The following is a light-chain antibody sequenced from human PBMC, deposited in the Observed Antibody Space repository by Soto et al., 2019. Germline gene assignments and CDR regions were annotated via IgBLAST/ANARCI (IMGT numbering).Light chain of an antibody. CDR1: QSILYSSNNNNY. V-gene: IGKV4-1*01. J-gene: IGKJ1*01. CDR2: WAS. Sequence: DIVMTQSPDSLAVSLGERATINCESSQSILYSSNNNNYLAWYQQKPGQPPKLLIYWASTRESGVPDRFSGSGSGTHFTLTISSLQAEDVAVYYCQQDLSAPWTFGQGTKVEIK. CDR3: QQDLSAPWT.